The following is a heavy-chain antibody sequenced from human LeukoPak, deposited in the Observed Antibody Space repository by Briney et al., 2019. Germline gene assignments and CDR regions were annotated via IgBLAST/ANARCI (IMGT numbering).Heavy chain of an antibody. CDR2: ISNDGGGT. D-gene: IGHD3-22*01. CDR1: GFTFNNYG. J-gene: IGHJ5*02. Sequence: GGSLRLSCAASGFTFNNYGLIWVRQAPGKGLEWVAAISNDGGGTMYGGFVEGRFTISRDNSKNTLFLRMNSLRAEDTALYYCAKGSSGYFADPWGQGTLVTVSS. V-gene: IGHV3-23*02. CDR3: AKGSSGYFADP.